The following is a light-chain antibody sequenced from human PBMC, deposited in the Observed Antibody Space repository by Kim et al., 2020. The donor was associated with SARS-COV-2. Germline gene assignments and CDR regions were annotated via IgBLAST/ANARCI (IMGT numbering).Light chain of an antibody. CDR1: SLRSYY. CDR2: GKN. V-gene: IGLV3-19*01. CDR3: NSRDSSGNHLKV. J-gene: IGLJ2*01. Sequence: GQTVRITCQGDSLRSYYASWYPQQPGQAPVLVIYGKNNPPSGIPDRFSGSSSGNTASLTITGAQAEDEADYYCNSRDSSGNHLKVFGGGTQLTVL.